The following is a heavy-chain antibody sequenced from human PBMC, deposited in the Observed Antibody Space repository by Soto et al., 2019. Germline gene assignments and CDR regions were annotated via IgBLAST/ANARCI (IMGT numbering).Heavy chain of an antibody. D-gene: IGHD2-2*02. CDR3: ARFVRSCSGTTCYTRADV. CDR2: VYNSEST. V-gene: IGHV4-59*01. J-gene: IGHJ6*02. CDR1: GGSISSYD. Sequence: PSETLSFTCTVSGGSISSYDWGWIRQPPGKGLEWIGYVYNSESTNYNPSLKSRVTMSVDTSKNQFSLKLRSVIVADTAVYHCARFVRSCSGTTCYTRADVWGQGTTVTVSS.